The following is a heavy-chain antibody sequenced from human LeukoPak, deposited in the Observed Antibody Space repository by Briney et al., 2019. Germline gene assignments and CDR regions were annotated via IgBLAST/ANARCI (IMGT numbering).Heavy chain of an antibody. CDR2: SYYSGST. J-gene: IGHJ4*02. D-gene: IGHD5-18*01. V-gene: IGHV4-59*12. CDR3: ARDKQSTAMVDY. CDR1: GGPIRRYY. Sequence: SETLSLTCTVSGGPIRRYYWSWIRQPPGKGLEWIGHSYYSGSTNYNPSLKSRVTISVDTSKNQFSLKMSSVTAADTAVYYCARDKQSTAMVDYWGQGTLVTVSS.